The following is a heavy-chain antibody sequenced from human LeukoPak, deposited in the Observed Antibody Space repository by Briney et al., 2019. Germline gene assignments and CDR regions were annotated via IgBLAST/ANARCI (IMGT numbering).Heavy chain of an antibody. D-gene: IGHD2-21*01. CDR1: GYTFTDYY. J-gene: IGHJ4*02. CDR2: INPNSDYT. Sequence: ASVKVSCKASGYTFTDYYIPWVRQAPGQGLEWMGWINPNSDYTFYAQKFQGRVTLTRDTSISTVYMELTTLTSDATALYYCAVAPGDYWGQGTQVSVSA. CDR3: AVAPGDY. V-gene: IGHV1-2*02.